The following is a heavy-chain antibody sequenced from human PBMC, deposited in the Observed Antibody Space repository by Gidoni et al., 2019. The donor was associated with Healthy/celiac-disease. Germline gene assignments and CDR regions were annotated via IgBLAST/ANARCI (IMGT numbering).Heavy chain of an antibody. CDR1: GFTFSSYA. D-gene: IGHD3-3*01. Sequence: EVQLLESGGGLVQPGGSLRLSCAASGFTFSSYAMSWVRQAPGKGVEWVSAISGSGGSTYYADSVKGRFTISRDNSKNTLYLQMNSLRAEDTAVYYCARTYYDFWSGYYGGADYWGQGTLVTVSS. V-gene: IGHV3-23*01. CDR3: ARTYYDFWSGYYGGADY. CDR2: ISGSGGST. J-gene: IGHJ4*02.